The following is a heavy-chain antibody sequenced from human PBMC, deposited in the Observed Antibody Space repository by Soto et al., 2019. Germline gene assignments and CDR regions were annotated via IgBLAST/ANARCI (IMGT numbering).Heavy chain of an antibody. CDR1: VFTFGDYA. CDR3: TRARLGYDFWSGYYTGYNWFDP. V-gene: IGHV3-49*03. J-gene: IGHJ5*02. CDR2: IRSKAYGWTT. D-gene: IGHD3-3*01. Sequence: SLRLSCTASVFTFGDYAMIWFLQKPVKVLDCLVFIRSKAYGWTTEYAASVKGRFTISRDDSKSIAYLQMNSLKTEDTAVYYCTRARLGYDFWSGYYTGYNWFDPWGQGTLVTVSS.